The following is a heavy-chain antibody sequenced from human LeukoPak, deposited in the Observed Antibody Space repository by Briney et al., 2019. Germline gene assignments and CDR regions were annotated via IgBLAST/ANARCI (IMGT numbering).Heavy chain of an antibody. CDR3: ARAPKLHYGYFDY. V-gene: IGHV4-34*01. CDR2: INHSGST. CDR1: GGSFSGYY. Sequence: PSETLSLTCAVYGGSFSGYYWSWIRQPPGKGLEWIGEINHSGSTNYNPSLKSRVTISVDTSKNQFSLKLSSVTAADTAVYYCARAPKLHYGYFDYWGQGTLVTVSS. J-gene: IGHJ4*02. D-gene: IGHD4-17*01.